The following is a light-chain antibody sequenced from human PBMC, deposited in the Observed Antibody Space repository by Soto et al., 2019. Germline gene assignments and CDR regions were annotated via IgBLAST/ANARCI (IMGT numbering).Light chain of an antibody. CDR1: SSDVGGYNF. V-gene: IGLV2-14*01. J-gene: IGLJ7*01. Sequence: QAGLTQPASVSGSPGQSITISCTGTSSDVGGYNFVSWYQQQPGKAPKLMVYEVTNRPSGVSYRFSGSKSGNTASLTISGLQAEDEADYFCSSYTGSGTLIFGGGTQLTVL. CDR3: SSYTGSGTLI. CDR2: EVT.